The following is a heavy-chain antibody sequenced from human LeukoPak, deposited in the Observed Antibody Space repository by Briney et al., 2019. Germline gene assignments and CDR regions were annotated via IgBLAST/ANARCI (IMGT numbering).Heavy chain of an antibody. J-gene: IGHJ6*03. CDR1: GYTFTGYY. CDR2: INPNSGGT. V-gene: IGHV1-2*02. CDR3: ARDGWVGWGQYYYYCMDV. Sequence: ASVKVSCKASGYTFTGYYMHWVRQAPGQGLEWMGWINPNSGGTNYAQKFQGRVTMTRDTSISTAYMELSRLRSDDTAVYYCARDGWVGWGQYYYYCMDVWGKGTTVTISS. D-gene: IGHD3-16*01.